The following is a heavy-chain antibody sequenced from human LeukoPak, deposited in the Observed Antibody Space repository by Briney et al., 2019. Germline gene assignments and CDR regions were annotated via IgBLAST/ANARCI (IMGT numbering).Heavy chain of an antibody. CDR2: IYYSGST. Sequence: SQTLSLTCTVSGGSISSGGSYGSWIRQHPGKGLEWIGYIYYSGSTYYNPSLKSRVTISVDTSKNQFSLKLSSVTAADTAVYYCARTTEEYGSDYWGQGTLVTVSS. CDR1: GGSISSGGSY. J-gene: IGHJ4*02. CDR3: ARTTEEYGSDY. D-gene: IGHD3-10*01. V-gene: IGHV4-31*03.